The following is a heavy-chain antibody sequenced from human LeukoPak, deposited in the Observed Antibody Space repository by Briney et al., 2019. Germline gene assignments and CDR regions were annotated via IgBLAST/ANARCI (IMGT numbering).Heavy chain of an antibody. V-gene: IGHV1-69*13. Sequence: SVKVSCKASGGTFSSYAISWVRQAPGQGLEWMGGIIPIFGTANYAQKFQGRVTITADESTSTAYMELSSLRSEDTAVYYCARGKDCSSTSCCSEVNNWFDPWGQGTLVTVSS. J-gene: IGHJ5*02. D-gene: IGHD2-2*01. CDR1: GGTFSSYA. CDR2: IIPIFGTA. CDR3: ARGKDCSSTSCCSEVNNWFDP.